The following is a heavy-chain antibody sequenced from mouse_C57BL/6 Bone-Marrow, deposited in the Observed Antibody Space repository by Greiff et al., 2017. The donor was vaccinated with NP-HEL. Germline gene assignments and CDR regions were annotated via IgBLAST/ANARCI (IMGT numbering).Heavy chain of an antibody. CDR2: IDPSDRYT. D-gene: IGHD2-2*01. CDR1: GYTFTSYW. J-gene: IGHJ3*01. Sequence: QVQLQQPGAELVRPGTSVKLSCKASGYTFTSYWMPWVKQRPGQGLEWIGVIDPSDRYTNYNQKFKGKATLTVDTSSSTAYMQLSSLTSEDSAFYYCARDSTMVKWFAYWGQGTLVTVSA. V-gene: IGHV1-59*01. CDR3: ARDSTMVKWFAY.